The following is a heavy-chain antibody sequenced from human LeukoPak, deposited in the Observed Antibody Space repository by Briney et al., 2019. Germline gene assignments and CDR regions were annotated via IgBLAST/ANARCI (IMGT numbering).Heavy chain of an antibody. CDR2: ISGGGST. CDR1: GFTVSSNY. V-gene: IGHV3-66*01. Sequence: GGSLRPSCAASGFTVSSNYMSWVRQAPGRGLEWVSVISGGGSTYYADSVKGRFSISRDNSKNAVSLLMNSLRVEDAAVYYCARSSGRTAVTYFDYWGQGTLVTVSS. J-gene: IGHJ4*02. D-gene: IGHD4-17*01. CDR3: ARSSGRTAVTYFDY.